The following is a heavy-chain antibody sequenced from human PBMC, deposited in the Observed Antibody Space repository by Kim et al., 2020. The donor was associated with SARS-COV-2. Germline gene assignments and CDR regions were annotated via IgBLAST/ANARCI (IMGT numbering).Heavy chain of an antibody. CDR2: ISSSSSTI. CDR1: GFTFSSYS. Sequence: GGSLRLSCAASGFTFSSYSMNWVRQAPGKGLEWVSYISSSSSTIYYADSVKGRFTISRDNAKNSLYLQMNSLRDEDTAVYYCARAPSFGTGVPAAIEYFQHWGQGTLVTVSS. J-gene: IGHJ1*01. CDR3: ARAPSFGTGVPAAIEYFQH. V-gene: IGHV3-48*02. D-gene: IGHD2-2*02.